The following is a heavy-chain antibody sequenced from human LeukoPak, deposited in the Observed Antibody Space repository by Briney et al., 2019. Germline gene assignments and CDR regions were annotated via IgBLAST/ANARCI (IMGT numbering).Heavy chain of an antibody. Sequence: ASVKVSCKASGYTFTSYAMNWVRQAPGQGLEWMGWINTNTGNPTYAQGFTGRFVFSLDTSVSTAYLQISSLKAEDTAVYYCARGPYSSSRRWFDPWGQGTLVTVSS. CDR1: GYTFTSYA. CDR2: INTNTGNP. D-gene: IGHD6-13*01. CDR3: ARGPYSSSRRWFDP. V-gene: IGHV7-4-1*02. J-gene: IGHJ5*02.